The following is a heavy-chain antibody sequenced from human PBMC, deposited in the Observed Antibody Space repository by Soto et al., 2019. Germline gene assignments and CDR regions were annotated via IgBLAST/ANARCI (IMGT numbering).Heavy chain of an antibody. V-gene: IGHV4-34*01. D-gene: IGHD2-2*01. CDR3: ARLNTGYVVVPAAIHGMDV. CDR2: INHSGST. CDR1: GGSFSGYY. Sequence: PSETLSLTCAVYGGSFSGYYWSWIRQPPGKGMEWIGEINHSGSTNYNPSLKSRVTISVDTSKNQFSLKLSSVTAADTAVYYCARLNTGYVVVPAAIHGMDVWGQGTTGTVSS. J-gene: IGHJ6*02.